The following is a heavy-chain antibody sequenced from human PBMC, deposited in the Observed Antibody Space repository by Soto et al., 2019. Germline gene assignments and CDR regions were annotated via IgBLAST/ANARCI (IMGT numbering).Heavy chain of an antibody. D-gene: IGHD2-8*01. CDR1: GGSLRNYY. J-gene: IGHJ4*02. Sequence: PSETLSLTWSVSGGSLRNYYWSWIRLPAGKGLAWIGRFSTSGTTDYNPSLKSRVTISIDTSKNQFSLKVSAVTAADTAVYYCMRCMHHFDYWGTGTLRAASS. CDR3: MRCMHHFDY. V-gene: IGHV4-4*07. CDR2: FSTSGTT.